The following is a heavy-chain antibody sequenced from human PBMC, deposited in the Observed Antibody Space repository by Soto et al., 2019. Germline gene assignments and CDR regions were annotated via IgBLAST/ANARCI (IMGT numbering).Heavy chain of an antibody. J-gene: IGHJ6*03. CDR3: AKGSGEYYYYMDV. D-gene: IGHD3-10*01. CDR2: ISGSGGST. Sequence: EVQLLESGGGLVQPGGSLRLSCAASGFTFSSYAMSWVRQAPGKGLEWVSAISGSGGSTYHADSVKGRFSISRDNSKNTLYLQMNSLRAEDTAVYYCAKGSGEYYYYMDVCGKGTTVTVSS. CDR1: GFTFSSYA. V-gene: IGHV3-23*01.